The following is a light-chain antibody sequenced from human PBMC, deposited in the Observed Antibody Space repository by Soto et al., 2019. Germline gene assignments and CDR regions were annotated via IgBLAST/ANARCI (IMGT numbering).Light chain of an antibody. Sequence: EVVMTQSPAILSVSPGERATLPCRASQTVSSNLAWYHQKPGQAPRLLISSASIRATGIPARFSGSGSGTEFTLTISSLQSEDFGIYYCQQYDEWPFTFGQGTKLEIK. CDR2: SAS. CDR1: QTVSSN. CDR3: QQYDEWPFT. J-gene: IGKJ2*01. V-gene: IGKV3D-15*01.